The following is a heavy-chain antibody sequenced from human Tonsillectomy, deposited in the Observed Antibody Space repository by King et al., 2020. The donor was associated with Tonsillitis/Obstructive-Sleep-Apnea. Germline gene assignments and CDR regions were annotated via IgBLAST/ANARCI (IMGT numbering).Heavy chain of an antibody. V-gene: IGHV3-7*04. CDR2: IKHNGGEK. CDR3: ARDHVQDF. J-gene: IGHJ4*02. CDR1: GFNFRSYW. Sequence: VQLVESGGGLVQPGGSLRLSCAASGFNFRSYWMSWVRQAPGKGLVWVANIKHNGGEKYYVDSVKGRFTISRDNAKSSLYLHMNSLRAEETAVYYCARDHVQDFWGQGTLVTVSS.